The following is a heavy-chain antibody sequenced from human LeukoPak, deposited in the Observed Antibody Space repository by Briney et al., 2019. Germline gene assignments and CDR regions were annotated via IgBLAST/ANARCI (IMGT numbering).Heavy chain of an antibody. D-gene: IGHD2-15*01. J-gene: IGHJ4*02. V-gene: IGHV4-59*12. Sequence: SETLSLTCTVSGGSISSYYWSWIRQPPGKGLEWIGYIYYSGSTNYNPSLKSRVTISVDKSKNQFSLKLSSVTAADTAVYYCARGARYCSGGSCSGHFDYWGQGTLVTVSS. CDR2: IYYSGST. CDR1: GGSISSYY. CDR3: ARGARYCSGGSCSGHFDY.